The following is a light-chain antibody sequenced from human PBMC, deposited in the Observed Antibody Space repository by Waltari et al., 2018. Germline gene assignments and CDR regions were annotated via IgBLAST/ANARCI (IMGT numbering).Light chain of an antibody. V-gene: IGKV4-1*01. CDR1: ESVLFSSRNKNH. CDR3: QQYYDSPLT. Sequence: DIVMTQSPDSLAVSLGERAPITCKSSESVLFSSRNKNHLAWYQQKPGHPPKLLLYWASTRESGVPDRFSGSGSGTDFTLTISSLQAEDVAIYYCQQYYDSPLTFGGGTKVEIK. J-gene: IGKJ4*01. CDR2: WAS.